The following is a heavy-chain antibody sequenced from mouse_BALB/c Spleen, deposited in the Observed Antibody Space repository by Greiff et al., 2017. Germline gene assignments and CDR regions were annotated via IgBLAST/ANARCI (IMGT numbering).Heavy chain of an antibody. CDR1: GFTFSSYT. V-gene: IGHV5-6-4*01. CDR2: ISSGGSYT. Sequence: EVKLVESGGGLVKPGGSLKLSCAASGFTFSSYTMSWVRQTPEKRLEWVATISSGGSYTYYPDSVKGRFTISRDNAKNTLYLQMSSLKSEDTAMYYCTRGNYSYWYFDVWGAGTTVTVSS. J-gene: IGHJ1*01. CDR3: TRGNYSYWYFDV. D-gene: IGHD1-1*01.